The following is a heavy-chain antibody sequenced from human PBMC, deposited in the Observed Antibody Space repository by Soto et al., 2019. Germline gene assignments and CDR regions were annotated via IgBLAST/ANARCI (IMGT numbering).Heavy chain of an antibody. V-gene: IGHV4-4*02. J-gene: IGHJ4*02. Sequence: QVQLQESGPGLVKPSGTLSLTCAVSGGSMRSNNRWSWVRQPPGKGLEWIGEIFHSGSTTYNPSLKTRVTISVDKSKNQFSLKLSSVTAAATAVYYCASVYSGSYSDYWGQGTLVTVSS. CDR2: IFHSGST. CDR3: ASVYSGSYSDY. D-gene: IGHD1-26*01. CDR1: GGSMRSNNR.